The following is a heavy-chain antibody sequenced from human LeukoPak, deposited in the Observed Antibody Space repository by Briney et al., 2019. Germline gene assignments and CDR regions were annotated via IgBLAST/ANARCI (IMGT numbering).Heavy chain of an antibody. V-gene: IGHV3-30*18. D-gene: IGHD2-8*02. J-gene: IGHJ4*02. CDR1: GFTFSSYG. Sequence: GRSLRLSCAASGFTFSSYGMHWVRQAPSKGLEWVAVISYDGSNKYYADSVKGRFTISRDNSKNTLYLQMNSLRAEDTAVYYCAKPYCTGGVCSYFDYWGQGTLVTVSS. CDR2: ISYDGSNK. CDR3: AKPYCTGGVCSYFDY.